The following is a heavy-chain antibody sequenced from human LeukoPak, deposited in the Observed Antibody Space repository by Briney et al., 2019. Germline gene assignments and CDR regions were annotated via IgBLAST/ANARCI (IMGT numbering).Heavy chain of an antibody. V-gene: IGHV1-2*02. J-gene: IGHJ4*02. D-gene: IGHD1-26*01. Sequence: ASVKVSCKASGYTFTGYYMHWVRQAPGQGLEWMGWINPNSGGTNYAQKFQGRFTMTRDTSISTAYMERSRLRSDDTAVYYCARVGPSGWEPDYYFDYWGQGTLVTVSS. CDR3: ARVGPSGWEPDYYFDY. CDR1: GYTFTGYY. CDR2: INPNSGGT.